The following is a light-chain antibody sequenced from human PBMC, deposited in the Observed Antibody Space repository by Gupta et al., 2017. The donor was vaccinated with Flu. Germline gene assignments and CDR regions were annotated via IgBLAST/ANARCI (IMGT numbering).Light chain of an antibody. CDR3: QHENSSSRT. CDR2: KAS. V-gene: IGKV1-5*03. Sequence: DIQMTQSTSTLSASVGDRVTITCRASLRISSWLAWYQQKPGKAPKLLIYKASRLESGVPSRFSGSGSGTEFTLTISSRQPDDFATYYCQHENSSSRTFGQGTKVEIK. J-gene: IGKJ1*01. CDR1: LRISSW.